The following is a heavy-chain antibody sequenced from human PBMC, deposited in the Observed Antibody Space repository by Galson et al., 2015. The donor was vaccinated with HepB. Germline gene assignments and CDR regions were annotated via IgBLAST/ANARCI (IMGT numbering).Heavy chain of an antibody. CDR2: ITKSGTFI. CDR3: ARAPPVTGDETGTYYFDY. CDR1: GFTFSSYS. Sequence: SLRLSCAASGFTFSSYSMNWVRQAPGKGLEWVSSITKSGTFIYYADSVEGRFSISRDNAKKSLYRQMTSLRAEDTAFYYCARAPPVTGDETGTYYFDYWGQGSLVTVS. J-gene: IGHJ4*02. V-gene: IGHV3-21*01. D-gene: IGHD2-21*02.